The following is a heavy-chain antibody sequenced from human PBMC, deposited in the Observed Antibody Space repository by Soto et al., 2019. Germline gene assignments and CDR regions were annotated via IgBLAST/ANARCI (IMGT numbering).Heavy chain of an antibody. CDR3: ARRGSYYDSSGYYYDVYAFDI. CDR2: IYYSGST. D-gene: IGHD3-22*01. Sequence: SETLCLSCTVSGGSIGNSSCCWGWIRQPPGKGLEWIGSIYYSGSTYYNPSLKSRVTISVDTSKNQFSLKLSSVTAADTAVYYCARRGSYYDSSGYYYDVYAFDIWGQGTMVTVSS. V-gene: IGHV4-39*01. J-gene: IGHJ3*02. CDR1: GGSIGNSSCC.